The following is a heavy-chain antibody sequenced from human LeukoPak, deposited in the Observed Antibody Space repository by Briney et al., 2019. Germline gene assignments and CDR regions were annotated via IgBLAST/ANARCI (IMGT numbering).Heavy chain of an antibody. J-gene: IGHJ4*02. Sequence: GGSLRLSCAASGFPFSSYGMHWVRPAPGKGLEWVAFIRYDGGNKYYADSVKGRFTISRDNSKNTLYLQMNSLRAEDTAVYYCAKGGYDYVWGKFDYWGQGTLVTVSS. CDR2: IRYDGGNK. CDR3: AKGGYDYVWGKFDY. V-gene: IGHV3-30*02. CDR1: GFPFSSYG. D-gene: IGHD3-16*01.